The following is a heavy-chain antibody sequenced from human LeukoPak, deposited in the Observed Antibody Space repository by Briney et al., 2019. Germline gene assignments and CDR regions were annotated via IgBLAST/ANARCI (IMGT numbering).Heavy chain of an antibody. CDR2: INHSGST. V-gene: IGHV4-34*01. CDR1: GGSFSGYY. CDR3: AKQSDYYDSPYFQH. D-gene: IGHD3-22*01. Sequence: PSETLSLTCAVYGGSFSGYYWSWIRQPPGKGLEWIGEINHSGSTNYNPSLKSRVTISVDTSKNQFSLKLSSVTAADTAVYYCAKQSDYYDSPYFQHWGQGTLVTVSS. J-gene: IGHJ1*01.